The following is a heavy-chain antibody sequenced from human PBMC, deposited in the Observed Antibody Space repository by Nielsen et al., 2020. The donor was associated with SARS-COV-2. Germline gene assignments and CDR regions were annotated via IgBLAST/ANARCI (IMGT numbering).Heavy chain of an antibody. D-gene: IGHD5-18*01. CDR3: ARGDTAMGIGYYYYYGMDV. CDR2: INPNSGGT. Sequence: WVRQAPGQRLEWMGWINPNSGGTNYAQKFQGRVTMTRDTSISTAYMELSRLRSDDTAVYYCARGDTAMGIGYYYYYGMDVWGQGTTVTVSS. V-gene: IGHV1-2*02. J-gene: IGHJ6*02.